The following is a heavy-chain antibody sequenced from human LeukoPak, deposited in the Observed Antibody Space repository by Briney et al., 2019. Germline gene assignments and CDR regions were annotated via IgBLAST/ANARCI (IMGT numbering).Heavy chain of an antibody. V-gene: IGHV3-21*01. CDR2: ISSISYI. Sequence: GGSLRLSCAASGFTLSSYSMNWVRQAPGKGLEWVSSISSISYIYYADSVKGRFTISRDTAKNSLYLQMNSLRAEDTAVYYCARDLGYCTNGVCHTRFDYWGQGTLVAVSS. CDR3: ARDLGYCTNGVCHTRFDY. CDR1: GFTLSSYS. J-gene: IGHJ4*02. D-gene: IGHD2-8*01.